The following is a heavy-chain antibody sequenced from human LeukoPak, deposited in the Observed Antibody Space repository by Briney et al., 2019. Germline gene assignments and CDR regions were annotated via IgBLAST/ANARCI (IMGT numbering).Heavy chain of an antibody. D-gene: IGHD3-22*01. CDR3: ARVGGITMIVVLITDAFDI. V-gene: IGHV4-4*07. CDR2: IYTSGST. J-gene: IGHJ3*02. Sequence: SETLSLTCTVPGGSISSYYWSWIRQPAGKGLEWIGRIYTSGSTNYNPSLKSRVTMSVDTSKNQFSLKLRSVTAADTAVYYCARVGGITMIVVLITDAFDIWGQGTMVTVSS. CDR1: GGSISSYY.